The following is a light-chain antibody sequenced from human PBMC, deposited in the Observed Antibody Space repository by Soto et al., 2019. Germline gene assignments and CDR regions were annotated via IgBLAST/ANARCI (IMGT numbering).Light chain of an antibody. CDR2: EGS. J-gene: IGLJ2*01. V-gene: IGLV2-23*01. Sequence: SALTQPASVSGSPGQSITISCTGTSSDVGSYNLVSWYQQHPGKAPKLMIYEGSKRPSGVSNRFSGSKSGNTASLTISGVQAEDEAEYYCCSYAGSSVAFGGGTQLTVL. CDR3: CSYAGSSVA. CDR1: SSDVGSYNL.